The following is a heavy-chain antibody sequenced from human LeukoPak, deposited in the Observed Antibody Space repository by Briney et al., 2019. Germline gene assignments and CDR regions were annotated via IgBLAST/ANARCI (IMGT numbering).Heavy chain of an antibody. CDR1: GGSFSDYY. CDR2: INHSGNT. Sequence: SETLSLTCAVYGGSFSDYYWSWIRQPPGKGLEWIGEINHSGNTNLNPSLKSRVTISVDTSKNQFSLRLMSMTAADTAVYYCAGSSYIGLDFWGQGTLVTVSS. V-gene: IGHV4-34*01. CDR3: AGSSYIGLDF. D-gene: IGHD3-22*01. J-gene: IGHJ4*02.